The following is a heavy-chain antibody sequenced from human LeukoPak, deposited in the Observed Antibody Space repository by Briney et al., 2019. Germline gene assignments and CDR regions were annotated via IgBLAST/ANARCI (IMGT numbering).Heavy chain of an antibody. CDR1: GFSVSNNY. V-gene: IGHV3-11*01. D-gene: IGHD2-21*02. CDR3: ARDLCGGDCYSDFYFDY. Sequence: GGSLRLSCVVSGFSVSNNYIIWVRQAPGKGLEWVSYISSSGSTIYYADSVKGRFTISRDNAKNSLYLQMNSLRAEDTAVYYCARDLCGGDCYSDFYFDYWGQGTLVTVSS. CDR2: ISSSGSTI. J-gene: IGHJ4*02.